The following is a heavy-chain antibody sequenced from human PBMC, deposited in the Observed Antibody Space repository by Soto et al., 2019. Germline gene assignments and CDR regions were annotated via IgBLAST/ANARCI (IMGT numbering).Heavy chain of an antibody. V-gene: IGHV3-30*18. CDR2: VSHDGRNT. Sequence: VQLVESGGGVVQPGRSLRLSCAASGFTFSDYAMHWVRQAPGKGLEWVAVVSHDGRNTHYADSVKGRFTISRDSSRNTVSLEMTGLRAEDTAVYYWAKGGRQWLVTSDFNYGGQGALVTVSS. J-gene: IGHJ4*02. CDR3: AKGGRQWLVTSDFNY. CDR1: GFTFSDYA. D-gene: IGHD6-19*01.